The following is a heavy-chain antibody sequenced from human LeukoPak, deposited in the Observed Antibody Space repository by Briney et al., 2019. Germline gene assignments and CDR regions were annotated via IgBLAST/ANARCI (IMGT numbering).Heavy chain of an antibody. CDR1: GFTFSRYS. CDR2: ISNRISTI. D-gene: IGHD3-10*01. V-gene: IGHV3-48*02. Sequence: PGGSLRLSCAASGFTFSRYSMNWVRQAPGEGLEWVSYISNRISTIYYADSVKGRFTISRDNAKNSLYLQMYSLRDEDTAVYYCARDLDYYGSGNDYWGQGTLVTVSS. CDR3: ARDLDYYGSGNDY. J-gene: IGHJ4*02.